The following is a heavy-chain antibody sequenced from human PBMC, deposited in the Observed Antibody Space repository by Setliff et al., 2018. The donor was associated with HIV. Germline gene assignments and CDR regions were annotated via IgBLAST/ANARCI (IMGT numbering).Heavy chain of an antibody. D-gene: IGHD5-18*01. V-gene: IGHV3-33*06. Sequence: GGSLRLSCAASGFTFSSFGMHWVRQAPGKGLEWVAVIWYDGTNKYYVDPVKGRFTISRDNSKKILYLQMNSRRDEDTAVYYCAKEGTYRGYSYGYSYYLDYWGQGTLVTVSS. CDR2: IWYDGTNK. CDR3: AKEGTYRGYSYGYSYYLDY. CDR1: GFTFSSFG. J-gene: IGHJ4*02.